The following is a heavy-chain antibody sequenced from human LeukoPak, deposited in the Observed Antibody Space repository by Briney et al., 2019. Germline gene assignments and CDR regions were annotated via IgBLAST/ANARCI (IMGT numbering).Heavy chain of an antibody. CDR1: GYTFTGYY. J-gene: IGHJ4*02. D-gene: IGHD6-13*01. Sequence: ASVKVSCKASGYTFTGYYMHWVRQAPGQGLEWMGWINPNSGGTNYAQKFQGRVTMTRDTSISTAYMELSRLRSDDMAVYYCANGSPRSGIAAAGNTVDYWGQGTLVTVSS. V-gene: IGHV1-2*02. CDR2: INPNSGGT. CDR3: ANGSPRSGIAAAGNTVDY.